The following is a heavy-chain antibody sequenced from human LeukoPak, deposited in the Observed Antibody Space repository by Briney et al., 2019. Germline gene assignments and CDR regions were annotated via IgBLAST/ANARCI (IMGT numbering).Heavy chain of an antibody. Sequence: GGSLRLSCAASGFTFSSYVMHWVRQTPGKGLEWVAILSSDGVNKRYADFVQGRFTVSRDNSKNTLYLQMNSLRAEDTAVYYCASLIAARMPFDYWGQGTLVTVSS. CDR3: ASLIAARMPFDY. CDR2: LSSDGVNK. CDR1: GFTFSSYV. D-gene: IGHD6-6*01. V-gene: IGHV3-30-3*01. J-gene: IGHJ4*02.